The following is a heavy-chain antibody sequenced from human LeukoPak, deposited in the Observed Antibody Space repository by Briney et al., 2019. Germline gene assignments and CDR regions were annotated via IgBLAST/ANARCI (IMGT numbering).Heavy chain of an antibody. J-gene: IGHJ5*02. D-gene: IGHD6-13*01. Sequence: GRSLRLSCAASGFTFSSYAMHWVRQAPGKGLEWVAVISYDGSNKYYADSVKGRFTISRDNSKNTLYLQMNSLRAEDTAVYYCARAKNSSWLALFDPWGQGILVTVSS. CDR1: GFTFSSYA. CDR3: ARAKNSSWLALFDP. V-gene: IGHV3-30-3*01. CDR2: ISYDGSNK.